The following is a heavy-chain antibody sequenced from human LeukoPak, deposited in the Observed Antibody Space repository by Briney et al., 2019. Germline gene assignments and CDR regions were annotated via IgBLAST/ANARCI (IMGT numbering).Heavy chain of an antibody. CDR2: INPNSGGT. Sequence: GASVNVSCKASGYTFTGYYMHWVRQAPGQGLEWMGWINPNSGGTNYAQKFQGRVTMTRDTSISTAYMELSRLRSDDTAVYYCARAYSTTYDFWSGYYVRWGTWAFDIWGQGTMVTVSS. CDR3: ARAYSTTYDFWSGYYVRWGTWAFDI. J-gene: IGHJ3*02. V-gene: IGHV1-2*02. CDR1: GYTFTGYY. D-gene: IGHD3-3*01.